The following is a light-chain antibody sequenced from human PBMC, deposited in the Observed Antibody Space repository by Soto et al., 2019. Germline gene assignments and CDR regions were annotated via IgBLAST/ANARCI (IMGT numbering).Light chain of an antibody. Sequence: DIQMTQSPSTLSASVGDRVTITCRASQTIRFSLAWYQQKPGKAPKLLIYDASTLQSGVPSRFSGSESGTEFILTISGLQADDFATYYCQQYHGYSRTFGQGTKV. CDR2: DAS. CDR1: QTIRFS. J-gene: IGKJ1*01. V-gene: IGKV1-5*01. CDR3: QQYHGYSRT.